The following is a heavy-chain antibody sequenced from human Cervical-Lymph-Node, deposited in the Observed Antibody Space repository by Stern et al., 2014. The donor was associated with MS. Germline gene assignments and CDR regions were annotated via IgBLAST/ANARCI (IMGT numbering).Heavy chain of an antibody. D-gene: IGHD3-10*01. CDR3: ARGVLGFGEFPYGMDV. V-gene: IGHV4-4*07. CDR2: INTFGST. Sequence: QVQLQESGPGKVKPSETLSLTCSVSGGSISSYYCSWVRQPAGKGLEWIGRINTFGSTNFNPSLRSRLTWSVDPSKPQFSRKLKSLTAADTAVYYCARGVLGFGEFPYGMDVWGQGTTVTVSS. J-gene: IGHJ6*02. CDR1: GGSISSYY.